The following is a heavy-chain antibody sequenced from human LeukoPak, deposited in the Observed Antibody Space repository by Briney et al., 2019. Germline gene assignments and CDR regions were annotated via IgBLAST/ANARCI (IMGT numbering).Heavy chain of an antibody. V-gene: IGHV4-38-2*02. CDR3: ARTYDYVWGSYRLDWFDP. D-gene: IGHD3-16*02. Sequence: SETLSLTCTVSGYSISSGYYWGWIRQPPGKGLEWIRSIYHSGSTYYNPSLKSRVTISVDTSKNQFSLKLSSVTAADTAVYYCARTYDYVWGSYRLDWFDPWGQGTLVTVSS. CDR1: GYSISSGYY. CDR2: IYHSGST. J-gene: IGHJ5*02.